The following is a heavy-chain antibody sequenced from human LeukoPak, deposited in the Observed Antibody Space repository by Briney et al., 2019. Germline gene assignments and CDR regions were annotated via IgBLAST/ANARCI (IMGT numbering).Heavy chain of an antibody. Sequence: GGSLRLSCAASGFAFGSYAMAWVRQAPGKGLEGVAAIGSDYDRVHEDSVKGRFTISRDNSKSTLYLQMDNLRPEDTAVYFCAKSAGVATIYFDCWGQGALVTVSS. CDR1: GFAFGSYA. CDR3: AKSAGVATIYFDC. V-gene: IGHV3-23*01. CDR2: IGSDYDR. D-gene: IGHD5-12*01. J-gene: IGHJ4*02.